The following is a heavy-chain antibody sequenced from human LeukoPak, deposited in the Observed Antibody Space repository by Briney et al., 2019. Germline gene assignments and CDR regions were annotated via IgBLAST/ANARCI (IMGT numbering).Heavy chain of an antibody. CDR3: ARARRILRNGFDY. Sequence: ASETLSLTCAVYGGSFSGYYWSWIRQPPGKGLEWIGEINHSGSTNYNPSLKSRVTISVDTSKNQFSLKLGSVTAADTAVYYCARARRILRNGFDYWGQGTLVTVSS. CDR1: GGSFSGYY. J-gene: IGHJ4*02. V-gene: IGHV4-34*01. CDR2: INHSGST. D-gene: IGHD5/OR15-5a*01.